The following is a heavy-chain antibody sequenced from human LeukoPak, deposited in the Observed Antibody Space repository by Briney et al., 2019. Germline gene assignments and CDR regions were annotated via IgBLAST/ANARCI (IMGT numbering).Heavy chain of an antibody. V-gene: IGHV1-2*02. CDR1: GYTFTGYF. D-gene: IGHD3-9*01. J-gene: IGHJ4*02. Sequence: ASVKVSCKASGYTFTGYFVHWVRQAPGQGLEWMGWINPNTGGTDYAQKFQGRVTMSRDTSISTAYMEMTRLTSDGTAVYYCARDAQYFDYLFPFDYWGQGTLVTVSS. CDR3: ARDAQYFDYLFPFDY. CDR2: INPNTGGT.